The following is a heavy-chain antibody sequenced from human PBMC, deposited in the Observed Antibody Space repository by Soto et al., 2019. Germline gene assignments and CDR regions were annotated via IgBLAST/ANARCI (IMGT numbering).Heavy chain of an antibody. CDR3: ARDLYPTKNRDRNFDY. V-gene: IGHV1-69*13. J-gene: IGHJ4*02. Sequence: SVKVSCKASGGTFSSYAISWVRQAPGQGLEWMGGIIPIFGTADYAQKFQGRVTITADESTSTAYMELSSLRSEDTAVYYCARDLYPTKNRDRNFDYWGQGTLVTVSS. CDR2: IIPIFGTA. D-gene: IGHD2-8*01. CDR1: GGTFSSYA.